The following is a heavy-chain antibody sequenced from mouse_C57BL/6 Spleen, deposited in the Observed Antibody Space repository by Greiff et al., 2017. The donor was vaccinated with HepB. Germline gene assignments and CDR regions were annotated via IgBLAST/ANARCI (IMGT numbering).Heavy chain of an antibody. J-gene: IGHJ3*01. D-gene: IGHD2-5*01. Sequence: EVKLVESGGDLVKPGGSLKLSCAASGFTFSSYGMSWVRQTPDKRLEWVATISSGGSYTYYPDSVKGRFTISRDNAKNTLYLQMSSLKSEDTAMYYCARHYSNYVAYWGQGTLVTVSA. CDR3: ARHYSNYVAY. CDR1: GFTFSSYG. V-gene: IGHV5-6*01. CDR2: ISSGGSYT.